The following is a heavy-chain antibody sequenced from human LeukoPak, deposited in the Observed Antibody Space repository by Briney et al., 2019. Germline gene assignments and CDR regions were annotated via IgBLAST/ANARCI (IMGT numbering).Heavy chain of an antibody. J-gene: IGHJ4*02. D-gene: IGHD1-26*01. CDR2: ISYDGSNK. Sequence: GGSLRLSCAASGFTFSSYGMHWVRQAPGKGLEWVAVISYDGSNKYYADSVEGRFTISRDNSKNTLYLQMNSLRAEDTAVYYCAKSGEELAFDYWGQGTLVTVSS. V-gene: IGHV3-30*18. CDR3: AKSGEELAFDY. CDR1: GFTFSSYG.